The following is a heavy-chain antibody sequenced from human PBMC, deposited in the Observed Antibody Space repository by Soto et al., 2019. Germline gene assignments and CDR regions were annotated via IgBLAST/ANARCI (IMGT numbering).Heavy chain of an antibody. CDR2: TYYRSKWYN. CDR1: GDSVSSNIAA. CDR3: ARDRRKSSSGWFEY. Sequence: SQTLSLTCAISGDSVSSNIAAWNWIRQSRSRGLEWLGRTYYRSKWYNDYAESVQSRVTIDADTSKNQFSLQLNSVTPEDTAVYFCARDRRKSSSGWFEYWGKGTVVTLSS. V-gene: IGHV6-1*01. J-gene: IGHJ4*02. D-gene: IGHD6-19*01.